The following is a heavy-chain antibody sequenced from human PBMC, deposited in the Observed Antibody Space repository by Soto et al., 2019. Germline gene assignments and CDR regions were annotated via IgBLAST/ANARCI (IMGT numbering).Heavy chain of an antibody. CDR3: ARDGGTTVITKFDY. CDR2: VIPIIDII. J-gene: IGHJ4*02. V-gene: IGHV1-69*17. Sequence: QVQLVQSEADVKKPGSSVKVSCKSSGGTFSRFSINWVRQAPGRGLEWMGGVIPIIDIINYAEKFQGRVTITADKSTNTAYMELSSLTSEDTAVYYCARDGGTTVITKFDYWGQGTLVIVSS. CDR1: GGTFSRFS. D-gene: IGHD4-17*01.